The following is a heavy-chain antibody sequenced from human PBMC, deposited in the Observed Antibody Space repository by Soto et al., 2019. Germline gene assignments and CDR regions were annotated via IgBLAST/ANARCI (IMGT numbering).Heavy chain of an antibody. V-gene: IGHV3-23*01. CDR3: ANPQTYSSSVHYYYYYGMDV. D-gene: IGHD6-13*01. CDR2: ISGSGGST. Sequence: GGSLRLSCAASGFTFSSYATSWVRQAPGKGLEWVSAISGSGGSTYYADSVKGRFTISRDNSKNTLYLQMNSLRAEDTAVYYCANPQTYSSSVHYYYYYGMDVWGQGTTVTVSS. CDR1: GFTFSSYA. J-gene: IGHJ6*02.